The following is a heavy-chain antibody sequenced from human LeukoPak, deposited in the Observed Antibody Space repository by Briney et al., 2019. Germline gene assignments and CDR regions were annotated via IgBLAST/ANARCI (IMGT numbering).Heavy chain of an antibody. CDR3: AREGGSGGWFDP. J-gene: IGHJ5*02. V-gene: IGHV4-59*01. Sequence: SETLSLTCTVSGDSISSYYWSWIRQPPGKGLEWIGYIYYSGSTNYNPSLKSRVTISVDTSKNQFSLKLSSVTAADTAVYYCAREGGSGGWFDPWGQGTLVTVSS. D-gene: IGHD6-25*01. CDR1: GDSISSYY. CDR2: IYYSGST.